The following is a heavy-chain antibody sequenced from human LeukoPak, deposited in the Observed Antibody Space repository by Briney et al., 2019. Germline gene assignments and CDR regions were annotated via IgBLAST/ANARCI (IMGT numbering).Heavy chain of an antibody. CDR3: ARDTVNGPFVISLDY. J-gene: IGHJ4*02. V-gene: IGHV3-48*03. Sequence: PGMSLRLSCAASGFTFNSYVLHWVRQAPGKGLEWVSHISSDGHVERYVDSVRGRFSMSRDNAKDLLFLQMDGLRAEDTAVYYCARDTVNGPFVISLDYWGQGALVTVSS. D-gene: IGHD2-8*01. CDR2: ISSDGHVE. CDR1: GFTFNSYV.